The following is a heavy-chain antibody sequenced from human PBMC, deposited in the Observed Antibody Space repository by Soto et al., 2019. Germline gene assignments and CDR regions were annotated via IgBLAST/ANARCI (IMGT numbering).Heavy chain of an antibody. CDR3: ARHHVRSVGFES. CDR2: IHYTGST. CDR1: GGSISSYY. V-gene: IGHV4-59*08. Sequence: QVQLQESGPGLVKASETLSLTCNVSGGSISSYYWSWIRQPPGKSLEWIGLIHYTGSTDYNPSLKSRVTISVDTSKNQFSLKLTSVTAADTAFYYCARHHVRSVGFESWGQGTLVTVSS. J-gene: IGHJ4*02. D-gene: IGHD4-17*01.